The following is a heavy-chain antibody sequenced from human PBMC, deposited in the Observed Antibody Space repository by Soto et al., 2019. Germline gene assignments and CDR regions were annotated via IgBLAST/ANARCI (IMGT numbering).Heavy chain of an antibody. CDR2: ISGSGGST. CDR3: AKAPMSVVRATTWVSGWFDP. J-gene: IGHJ5*02. Sequence: EVQLLESGGGLVQPGGSLRLSCAASGFTFSSYAMSWVRQAPGKGLEWVSAISGSGGSTYYADSVKGRFTISRDNSKNTLYLQINSLRAEATAVYYCAKAPMSVVRATTWVSGWFDPRGQGTPVTVSS. V-gene: IGHV3-23*01. D-gene: IGHD2-2*01. CDR1: GFTFSSYA.